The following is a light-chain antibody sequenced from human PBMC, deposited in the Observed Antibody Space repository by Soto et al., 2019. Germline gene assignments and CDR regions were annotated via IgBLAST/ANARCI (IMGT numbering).Light chain of an antibody. CDR3: AAWDDSLNVHVV. V-gene: IGLV1-44*01. Sequence: QSVLTQPPSASGTPGQRVTISCSGSSSNIGSNTVNWYQQRPGTAPKLLIYSXXXXXXXXXXXXXXSKSGTSASLAISGLXSEXXXXXXCAAWDDSLNVHVVFGGGTKVTVL. CDR1: SSNIGSNT. CDR2: SXX. J-gene: IGLJ2*01.